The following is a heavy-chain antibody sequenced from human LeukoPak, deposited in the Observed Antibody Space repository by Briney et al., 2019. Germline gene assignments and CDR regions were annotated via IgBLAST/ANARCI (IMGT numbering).Heavy chain of an antibody. D-gene: IGHD3-10*01. Sequence: SETLSLTCTVSGGSVNSGSYYWTWIRQPAGKGLEWIGHIYSSESTNYNPSLKSRVTMSVDTSKNQFSLKLSSVSAADTAVYYCARDSEYYGSGSAFDPWGQGTLVTVSS. J-gene: IGHJ5*02. CDR1: GGSVNSGSYY. CDR2: IYSSEST. CDR3: ARDSEYYGSGSAFDP. V-gene: IGHV4-61*09.